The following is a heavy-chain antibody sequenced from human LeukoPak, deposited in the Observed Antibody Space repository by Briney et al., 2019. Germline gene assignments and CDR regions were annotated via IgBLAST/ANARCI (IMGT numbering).Heavy chain of an antibody. Sequence: PSETLSLTCTVSGGSISSRGYYWSWIRRPPGKGLEWIGEINHSGSTNYNPSLQSRVTISVDTSKNQFSLKLSSVTAADTAVYYCARDYGTMVRGVPRRYNWFDPWGQGTLVTVSS. CDR3: ARDYGTMVRGVPRRYNWFDP. J-gene: IGHJ5*02. D-gene: IGHD3-10*01. V-gene: IGHV4-39*07. CDR1: GGSISSRGYY. CDR2: INHSGST.